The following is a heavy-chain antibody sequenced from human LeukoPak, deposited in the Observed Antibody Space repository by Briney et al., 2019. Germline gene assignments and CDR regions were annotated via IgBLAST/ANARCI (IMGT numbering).Heavy chain of an antibody. Sequence: GRSLRLSCAASGFTFSTYAMNWVRQAPGKGLEWVAVISYDGSNKYYADSVKGRFTISRDNSKNTLYLQMSSLRAGDTAVYHCARDVPHYYDSSGYFDYWGQGTLVTVSS. CDR1: GFTFSTYA. D-gene: IGHD3-22*01. CDR2: ISYDGSNK. J-gene: IGHJ4*02. V-gene: IGHV3-30-3*01. CDR3: ARDVPHYYDSSGYFDY.